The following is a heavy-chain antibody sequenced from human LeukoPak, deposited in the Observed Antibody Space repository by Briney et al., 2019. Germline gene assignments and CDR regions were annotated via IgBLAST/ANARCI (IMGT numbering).Heavy chain of an antibody. CDR2: ISGSGGST. CDR1: GFTFSSYS. CDR3: APDRVRGVIQILFDY. Sequence: PGGSLRLSCAASGFTFSSYSMSWVRQAPGKGLEWVSAISGSGGSTYYADSVKGRFTISRDNSKNTLYLQMNSLRAEGAAVYYCAPDRVRGVIQILFDYWGQGTLVTVSS. D-gene: IGHD3-10*01. J-gene: IGHJ4*02. V-gene: IGHV3-23*01.